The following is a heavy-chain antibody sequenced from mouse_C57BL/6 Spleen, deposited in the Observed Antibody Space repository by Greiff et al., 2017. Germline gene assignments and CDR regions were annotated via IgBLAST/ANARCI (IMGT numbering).Heavy chain of an antibody. J-gene: IGHJ3*01. CDR3: AIEEELGLAWFAY. CDR2: IHPSDSDT. D-gene: IGHD4-1*01. Sequence: QVQLKQPGAELVKPGASVKVSCKASGYTFTSYWMHWVKQRPGQGLEWIGRIHPSDSDTNYNQKFKGKATLTVDKSSSTAYMQLSSLTSEDSAVYYCAIEEELGLAWFAYWGQGTLVTVSA. CDR1: GYTFTSYW. V-gene: IGHV1-74*01.